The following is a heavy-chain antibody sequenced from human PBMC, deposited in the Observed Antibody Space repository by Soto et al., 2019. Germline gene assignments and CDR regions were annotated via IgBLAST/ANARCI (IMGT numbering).Heavy chain of an antibody. D-gene: IGHD2-21*02. J-gene: IGHJ6*02. CDR1: GFTFSSYA. CDR2: ISGSGGST. V-gene: IGHV3-23*01. CDR3: AKDPAHIVVVTAIPLLYGMDV. Sequence: GGSLRLSCAASGFTFSSYAMSWVRQAPGKGLEWVSAISGSGGSTYYADSVKGRFTISRDNSKNTLYLQMNCLRAEDTAVYYCAKDPAHIVVVTAIPLLYGMDVWGQGTTVTVSS.